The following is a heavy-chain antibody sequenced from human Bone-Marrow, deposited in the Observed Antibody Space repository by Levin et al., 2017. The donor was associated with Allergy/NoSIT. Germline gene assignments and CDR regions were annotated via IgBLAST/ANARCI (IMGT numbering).Heavy chain of an antibody. CDR3: VKWDGFGDH. CDR2: ISSSGDKT. Sequence: GGSLRLSCEASGFTFSSNSMTWVRQAPGKGLEWVSGISSSGDKTWYADSVKGRFTISRDNSKNTLSLHMSGLRAEDTAVYHCVKWDGFGDHWGQGALVTVSS. V-gene: IGHV3-23*01. D-gene: IGHD5-24*01. J-gene: IGHJ4*02. CDR1: GFTFSSNS.